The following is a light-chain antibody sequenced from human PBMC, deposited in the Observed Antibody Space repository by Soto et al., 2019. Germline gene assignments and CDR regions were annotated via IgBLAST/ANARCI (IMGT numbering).Light chain of an antibody. V-gene: IGKV1-27*01. CDR1: QGINNY. Sequence: DIQMTQSPSSLSASVGDRVTITCRASQGINNYLAWYQQKPGKVPKLLISAASTLQSGVPSRFSGSGSATEFALTISSLQPEDVATYYCQKYDRAPQTFGPGTKVEIK. J-gene: IGKJ1*01. CDR3: QKYDRAPQT. CDR2: AAS.